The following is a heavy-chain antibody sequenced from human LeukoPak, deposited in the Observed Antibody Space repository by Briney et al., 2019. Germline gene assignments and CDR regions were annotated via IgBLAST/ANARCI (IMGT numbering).Heavy chain of an antibody. V-gene: IGHV4-38-2*02. Sequence: SETLSLTCTVSGYSISSGYYWGWIRPPPGKGLEWIGSIYHSRSTYYNPSLKSRVTIAVDTSKNQFSLKLSPVTAADTAVYYCARDNDGDYGGNGDYWGQGTLVTVAS. J-gene: IGHJ4*02. CDR1: GYSISSGYY. D-gene: IGHD4-23*01. CDR3: ARDNDGDYGGNGDY. CDR2: IYHSRST.